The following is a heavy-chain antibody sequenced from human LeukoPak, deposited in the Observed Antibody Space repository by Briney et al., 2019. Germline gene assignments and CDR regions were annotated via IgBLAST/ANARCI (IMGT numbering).Heavy chain of an antibody. V-gene: IGHV3-13*01. J-gene: IGHJ2*01. CDR3: ARGVPGIYWYFDL. Sequence: PGGSLRLSCAASGFTFSSYDMHWVRQATGKGLEWDSAIGTTGDTYYPGSVKGRFTISRENAKDSLYLQMNSLRAGDTAVYYCARGVPGIYWYFDLWGRGTLVTVSS. CDR1: GFTFSSYD. D-gene: IGHD1-26*01. CDR2: IGTTGDT.